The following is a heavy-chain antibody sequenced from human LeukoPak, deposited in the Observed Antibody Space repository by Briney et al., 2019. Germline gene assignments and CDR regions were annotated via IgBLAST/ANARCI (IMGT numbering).Heavy chain of an antibody. CDR2: MNPNSGNT. Sequence: ASVKVSCKASGYTFTSYDINWVRQATGQGLEWMGWMNPNSGNTGYAQKFQGRVTMTRNTSISTAYMELSSLRSEDTAVYYCARGELLLWFGELLSTNNWFDPLGQGTLVTVSS. V-gene: IGHV1-8*01. D-gene: IGHD3-10*01. CDR1: GYTFTSYD. J-gene: IGHJ5*02. CDR3: ARGELLLWFGELLSTNNWFDP.